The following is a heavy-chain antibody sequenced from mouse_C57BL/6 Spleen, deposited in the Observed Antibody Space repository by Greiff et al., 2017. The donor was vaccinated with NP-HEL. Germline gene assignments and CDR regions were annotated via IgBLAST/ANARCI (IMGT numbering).Heavy chain of an antibody. CDR1: GYTFTDYN. Sequence: EVQLQQSGPELVKPGASVKMSCKASGYTFTDYNMHWVKQSHGKSLEWIGYINPNNGGTSYNQKLTGKATLTVNKSSSTAYMELRSLTSQDSAVYYCARGDSDPYFDYSGQGTPLTVSS. V-gene: IGHV1-22*01. CDR3: ARGDSDPYFDY. CDR2: INPNNGGT. J-gene: IGHJ2*01. D-gene: IGHD3-3*01.